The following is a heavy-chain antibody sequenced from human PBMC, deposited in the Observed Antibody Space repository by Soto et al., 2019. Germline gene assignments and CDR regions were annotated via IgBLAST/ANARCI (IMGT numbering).Heavy chain of an antibody. J-gene: IGHJ4*02. Sequence: GGSLRLSCAASGFTFSSYAMSWVRQAPGKGLEWVSAISGSGGSTYYADSVKGRFTISRDNSKNTLYLQMNSLRAEDTAVYYCAKYSSGYYSRPYFDYWGQGTLVTVSS. V-gene: IGHV3-23*01. CDR3: AKYSSGYYSRPYFDY. CDR1: GFTFSSYA. CDR2: ISGSGGST. D-gene: IGHD3-22*01.